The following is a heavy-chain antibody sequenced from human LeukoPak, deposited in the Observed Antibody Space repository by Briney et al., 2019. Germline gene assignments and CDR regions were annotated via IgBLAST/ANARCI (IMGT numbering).Heavy chain of an antibody. D-gene: IGHD4-17*01. Sequence: VKVSCKASGYIFTHYYIYWVRQAPGEGLGWMARIDAENAKTRYAEIFQGRVTISADTSSQTSYMELRRLRSDDTAMYFCARAGYGVIYYFEPWGQGTLVTVSS. V-gene: IGHV1-69-2*01. CDR1: GYIFTHYY. J-gene: IGHJ5*02. CDR3: ARAGYGVIYYFEP. CDR2: IDAENAKT.